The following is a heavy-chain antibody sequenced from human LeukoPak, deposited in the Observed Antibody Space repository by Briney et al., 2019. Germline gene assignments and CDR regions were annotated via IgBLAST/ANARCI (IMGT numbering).Heavy chain of an antibody. D-gene: IGHD3-22*01. CDR3: ARGRDLYYYDSSGYYDY. CDR1: GHTFTSYG. CDR2: ISAYNGNT. V-gene: IGHV1-18*01. J-gene: IGHJ4*02. Sequence: ASVKVSCKASGHTFTSYGISWVRQAPGQGLEWMGWISAYNGNTNYAQKLQGRVTMTTDTSTSTAYMELRSLRSDDTAVYYCARGRDLYYYDSSGYYDYWGQGTLVTVSS.